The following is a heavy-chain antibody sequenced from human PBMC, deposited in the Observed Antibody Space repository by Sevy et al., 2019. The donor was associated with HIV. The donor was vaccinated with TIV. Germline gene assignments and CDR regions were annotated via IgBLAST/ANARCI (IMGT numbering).Heavy chain of an antibody. CDR2: INAGNGNT. J-gene: IGHJ5*02. Sequence: ASVKVSCKASGYTFTSYAMHWVRQAPGQRLEWMGWINAGNGNTKYSQKFQGRVTITRDTSASTAYMELSSLRSEDTAVYYCARDRSIVVVPAAMNWFDPWGQGTLITVSS. CDR3: ARDRSIVVVPAAMNWFDP. CDR1: GYTFTSYA. V-gene: IGHV1-3*01. D-gene: IGHD2-2*01.